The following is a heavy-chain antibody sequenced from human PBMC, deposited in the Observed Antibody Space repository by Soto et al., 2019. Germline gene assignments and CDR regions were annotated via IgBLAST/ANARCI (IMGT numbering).Heavy chain of an antibody. CDR3: ATDCSSTSCYLGAFVY. D-gene: IGHD2-2*01. Sequence: GASVKVSCKVSGCTLTELSMHWVRQAPGKGLEWMGGFDPEDGETIYAQKFQGRVTMTEDTSTDTAYMELSSLRSEDTAVYYCATDCSSTSCYLGAFVYWGQGTLVTVSS. J-gene: IGHJ4*02. V-gene: IGHV1-24*01. CDR2: FDPEDGET. CDR1: GCTLTELS.